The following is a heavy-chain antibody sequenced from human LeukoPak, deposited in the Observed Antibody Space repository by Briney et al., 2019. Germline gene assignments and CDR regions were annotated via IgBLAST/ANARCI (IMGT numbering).Heavy chain of an antibody. CDR3: ASLQRDYGDYMNSDP. D-gene: IGHD4-17*01. Sequence: EGSLRLSCAASGFTFSSYAMSWVRQAPGKGLEWVSAISGSGRGGSTYYADSVKGRFTISRDNAKNTLFLQMNSLRAEDTALYYCASLQRDYGDYMNSDPWGQGTLVTVSS. CDR2: ISGSGRGGST. CDR1: GFTFSSYA. V-gene: IGHV3-23*01. J-gene: IGHJ5*02.